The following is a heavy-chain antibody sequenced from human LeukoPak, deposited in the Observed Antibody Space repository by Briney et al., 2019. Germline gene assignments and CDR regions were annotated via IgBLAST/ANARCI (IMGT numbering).Heavy chain of an antibody. D-gene: IGHD1-26*01. Sequence: ASVKVSCKASGYNFKGYYIYWARQAPGQGLEWMGWINPNSGGTNYAQKFQGRVTMTRDTSISTAYMELSRLRSDDTAVYYCARDWELPHLAFDYWGQGTLVTVSS. CDR1: GYNFKGYY. CDR2: INPNSGGT. J-gene: IGHJ4*02. V-gene: IGHV1-2*02. CDR3: ARDWELPHLAFDY.